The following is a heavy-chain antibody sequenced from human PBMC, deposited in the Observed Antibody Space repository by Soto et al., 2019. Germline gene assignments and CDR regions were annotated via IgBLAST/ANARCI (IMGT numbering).Heavy chain of an antibody. CDR2: ISGSGGST. Sequence: RRLSCAASGFTFSSYAMSWVRQAPGKGLEWVSAISGSGGSTYYADSVKGRFTISRDNSKNTLYLQMNSLRAEDTAVYYCAKDPHIVVVPAANWFDPWGQGTLVTVSS. J-gene: IGHJ5*02. D-gene: IGHD2-2*01. V-gene: IGHV3-23*01. CDR1: GFTFSSYA. CDR3: AKDPHIVVVPAANWFDP.